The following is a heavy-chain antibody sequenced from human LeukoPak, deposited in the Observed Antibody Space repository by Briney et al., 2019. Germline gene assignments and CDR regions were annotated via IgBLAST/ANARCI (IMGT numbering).Heavy chain of an antibody. D-gene: IGHD3-16*02. CDR2: ISAYNGNT. Sequence: ASVEVSCKASGYTFTSYGISWVRQAPGQGLEWMGWISAYNGNTNYAQKLQGRVTMTTDTSTSTAYMELRSLRSDDTAVYYCARLGEYYDYVWGSYRVFDYWGQGTLVTVSS. J-gene: IGHJ4*02. CDR3: ARLGEYYDYVWGSYRVFDY. CDR1: GYTFTSYG. V-gene: IGHV1-18*01.